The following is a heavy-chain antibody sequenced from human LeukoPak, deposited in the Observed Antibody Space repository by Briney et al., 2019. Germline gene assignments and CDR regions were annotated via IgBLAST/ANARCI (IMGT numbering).Heavy chain of an antibody. J-gene: IGHJ4*02. D-gene: IGHD3-3*01. Sequence: GGSLRLSCAASGFTFSSYSMNWVRQAPGKGLEWVSSISSSSSYIYYADSAKGRFTISRDNSKNTLYLQMNSLRAEDTAVYYCAKERAGSITIFGVVIRDPDYWGQGTLVTVSS. CDR3: AKERAGSITIFGVVIRDPDY. V-gene: IGHV3-21*04. CDR1: GFTFSSYS. CDR2: ISSSSSYI.